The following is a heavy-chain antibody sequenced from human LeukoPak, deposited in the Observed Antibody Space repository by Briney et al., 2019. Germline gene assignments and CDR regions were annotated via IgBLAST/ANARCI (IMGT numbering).Heavy chain of an antibody. J-gene: IGHJ1*01. V-gene: IGHV4-61*02. CDR2: IYTSGST. Sequence: SETLSLTCTVSGGSISSGSYYWSWIRQPAGKGLEWIGRIYTSGSTNYNPSLRSRVTISVDTSKNQFSLKLSSVTAADTALYYCARSSGYYFEYFHHWGQGTLVTVSS. CDR1: GGSISSGSYY. D-gene: IGHD3-22*01. CDR3: ARSSGYYFEYFHH.